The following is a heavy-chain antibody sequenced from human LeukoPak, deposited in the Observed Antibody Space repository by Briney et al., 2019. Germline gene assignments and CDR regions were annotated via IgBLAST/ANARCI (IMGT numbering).Heavy chain of an antibody. CDR1: GFTFSSYA. D-gene: IGHD3-22*01. J-gene: IGHJ3*02. CDR3: AKDPPYYYDSSGYGGGAFDI. CDR2: ISGSSGNT. Sequence: QAGGSLRLSCAASGFTFSSYAMSWVRQAPGKGLEWVSAISGSSGNTYYADSVKGRFTISRDNSKNTLYVQMNSLRAEDTAVYYCAKDPPYYYDSSGYGGGAFDIWGQGTMVTVFS. V-gene: IGHV3-23*01.